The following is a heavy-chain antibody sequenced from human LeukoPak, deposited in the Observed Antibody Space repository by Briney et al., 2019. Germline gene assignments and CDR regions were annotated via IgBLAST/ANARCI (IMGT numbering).Heavy chain of an antibody. V-gene: IGHV4-39*07. CDR1: GGSISSSSYY. J-gene: IGHJ4*02. CDR3: ARDRDSSGWYPLFDY. CDR2: IYYSGST. D-gene: IGHD6-19*01. Sequence: SETLSLTCTVSGGSISSSSYYWGWIRQPPGKGLEWIGSIYYSGSTYYNPSLKSRVTISVDTSKNQFSLKLSSVTAADTAVYYCARDRDSSGWYPLFDYWGQGTLVTVSS.